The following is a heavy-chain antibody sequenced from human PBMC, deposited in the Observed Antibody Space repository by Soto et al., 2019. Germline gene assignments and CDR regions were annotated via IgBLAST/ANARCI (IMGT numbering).Heavy chain of an antibody. CDR3: ARGGGYSNYWDYMDV. D-gene: IGHD4-4*01. J-gene: IGHJ6*03. V-gene: IGHV1-3*01. CDR1: GYSFTRYG. CDR2: INVGNGDT. Sequence: WASVKVSCKASGYSFTRYGIHWVRQAPGQRLEWKGRINVGNGDTKYSQKIQGRVIIIRDSFVSTAYMELSRLRSDDTAVYYCARGGGYSNYWDYMDVWGKGTTVTSP.